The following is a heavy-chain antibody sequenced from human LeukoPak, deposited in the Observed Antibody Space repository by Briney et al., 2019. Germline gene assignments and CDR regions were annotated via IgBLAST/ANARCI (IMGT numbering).Heavy chain of an antibody. Sequence: PSETLSLTCIVSGDSLSNYYWSWIRQPPGKGLEWIGYIYYSGSTDYNPSLKSRVTISVDTSKNSVSLKLNSVTAADTAVYYCATARRDGYNLDWYFDLWGRGTLVTVSS. CDR1: GDSLSNYY. J-gene: IGHJ2*01. D-gene: IGHD5-24*01. CDR2: IYYSGST. V-gene: IGHV4-59*01. CDR3: ATARRDGYNLDWYFDL.